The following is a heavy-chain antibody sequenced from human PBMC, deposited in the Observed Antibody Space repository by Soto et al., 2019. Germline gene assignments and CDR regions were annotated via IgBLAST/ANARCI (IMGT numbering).Heavy chain of an antibody. CDR3: TGGYSYGYYYYYYGMDV. D-gene: IGHD5-18*01. J-gene: IGHJ6*02. Sequence: TGGSLRLSCTASGFTVGDYAMSWVRQAPGKGLEWVGFIRSKAYGGTTEYAASVKGRFTISRDDSKSIAYLQMNSLKTEDTAVYYCTGGYSYGYYYYYYGMDVWGQGTTVTVSS. V-gene: IGHV3-49*04. CDR1: GFTVGDYA. CDR2: IRSKAYGGTT.